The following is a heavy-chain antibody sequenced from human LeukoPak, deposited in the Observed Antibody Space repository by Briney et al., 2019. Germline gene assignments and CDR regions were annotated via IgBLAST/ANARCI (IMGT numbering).Heavy chain of an antibody. CDR3: AKGRSQYTRNNPDY. CDR1: GFTFSTFA. CDR2: IFPSGGEI. Sequence: GGSLRLSCAASGFTFSTFAMIWVRQPPGKGLEWVSSIFPSGGEIHYADSVKGRFTISRDNSKNTLYLQMNSLRAEDTALYFCAKGRSQYTRNNPDYWGQGTLVTVSS. D-gene: IGHD6-6*01. V-gene: IGHV3-23*01. J-gene: IGHJ4*02.